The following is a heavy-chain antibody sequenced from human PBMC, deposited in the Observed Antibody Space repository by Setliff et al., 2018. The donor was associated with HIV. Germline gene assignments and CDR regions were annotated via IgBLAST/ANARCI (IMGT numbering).Heavy chain of an antibody. CDR2: ISTSGSPI. J-gene: IGHJ3*02. V-gene: IGHV3-11*01. CDR1: GGSISGHY. Sequence: LSLTCTVSGGSISGHYWSWIRQAPGKGLEWVSFISTSGSPIYYADSVKGRFTISRDNAKNSLYLQMNILRAEDTALYYCAKGVRGSYYGDAFDIWGQGTMVTV. D-gene: IGHD1-26*01. CDR3: AKGVRGSYYGDAFDI.